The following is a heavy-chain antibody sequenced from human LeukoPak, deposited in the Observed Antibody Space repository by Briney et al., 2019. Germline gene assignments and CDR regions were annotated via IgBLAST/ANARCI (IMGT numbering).Heavy chain of an antibody. J-gene: IGHJ3*02. CDR1: GGSVTSGGYF. CDR3: ARGVVVTSSPDAFDI. CDR2: ISNSGTT. V-gene: IGHV4-31*03. D-gene: IGHD2-21*02. Sequence: SETLSLTCTVSGGSVTSGGYFWTCIRHHPGKGLEWIGYISNSGTTSYNPSLKSRVSISVDTSNNQFSLSLSSVTAADTAVYYCARGVVVTSSPDAFDIWGQGTMVAVSS.